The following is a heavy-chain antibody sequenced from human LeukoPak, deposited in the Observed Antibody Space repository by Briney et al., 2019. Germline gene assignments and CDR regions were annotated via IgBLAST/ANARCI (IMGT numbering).Heavy chain of an antibody. Sequence: GGSLRLSCAASGFTFSGYGMHWVRQAPGKGLQWVSFIQYDGSNKFYADSVKGRFTISRENVKNSLYLQMNSLRAEDTAVYYCARSLIVVVPAAIYPVGRKSLGTYGFDYWGQGTLVTVSS. D-gene: IGHD2-2*02. V-gene: IGHV3-30*02. CDR1: GFTFSGYG. CDR3: ARSLIVVVPAAIYPVGRKSLGTYGFDY. CDR2: IQYDGSNK. J-gene: IGHJ4*02.